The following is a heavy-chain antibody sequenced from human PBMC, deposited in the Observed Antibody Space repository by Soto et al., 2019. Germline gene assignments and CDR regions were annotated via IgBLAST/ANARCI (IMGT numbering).Heavy chain of an antibody. CDR2: IFYIGNT. V-gene: IGHV4-59*01. Sequence: SSETLSLTCTASGGSISYYYWRWFRQPPGKGLEWIGFIFYIGNTNHNPSLKSRVTISVDTSKNQFSLRLTSVTAADTAVYYCASADGNNFVPFNNWGQGTLVTVSS. CDR1: GGSISYYY. D-gene: IGHD6-6*01. J-gene: IGHJ4*02. CDR3: ASADGNNFVPFNN.